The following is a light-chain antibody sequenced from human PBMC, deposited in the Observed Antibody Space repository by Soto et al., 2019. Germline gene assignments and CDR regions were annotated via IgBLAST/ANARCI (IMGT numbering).Light chain of an antibody. Sequence: EIVLTQSPGTLSLSPGERATLSFRASQSVSSSYLAWYQQKPGQAPRLLIYGASSRATGIPDRFSGSGSGTVFTLTISRLEPEDFAVYYCQQYASSPGFTFGPGTKVDIK. CDR1: QSVSSSY. V-gene: IGKV3-20*01. CDR2: GAS. CDR3: QQYASSPGFT. J-gene: IGKJ3*01.